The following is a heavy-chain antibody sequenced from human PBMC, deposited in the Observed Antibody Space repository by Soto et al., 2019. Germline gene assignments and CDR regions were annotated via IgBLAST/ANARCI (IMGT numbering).Heavy chain of an antibody. CDR3: ARKGGFCSSTSCYETYHYYYMDV. V-gene: IGHV3-33*01. CDR2: IWFDGSNI. J-gene: IGHJ6*03. Sequence: QVQLVESGGGVVQPGRSLRLSCAASGFTFSSYDMHWVRQAPGKGMEWVAIIWFDGSNIYYADSVKGPFTISRDNSKNALYLQMNSLRAEDTAVYYCARKGGFCSSTSCYETYHYYYMDVWGKGATVTVSS. CDR1: GFTFSSYD. D-gene: IGHD2-2*01.